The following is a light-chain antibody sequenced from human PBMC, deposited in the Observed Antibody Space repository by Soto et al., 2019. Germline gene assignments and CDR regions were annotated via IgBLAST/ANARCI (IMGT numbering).Light chain of an antibody. CDR3: QQYNNWPRWT. CDR1: QSVSSY. V-gene: IGKV3-15*01. Sequence: EIVLTHSPATLSLSPTARASLXQTPSQSVSSYLAWYQQKPGQAPRLLIYGASTRATGIPARFSGSGSGTEFTLTISSLQSEDFAVYYCQQYNNWPRWTFGQGTKVDIK. CDR2: GAS. J-gene: IGKJ1*01.